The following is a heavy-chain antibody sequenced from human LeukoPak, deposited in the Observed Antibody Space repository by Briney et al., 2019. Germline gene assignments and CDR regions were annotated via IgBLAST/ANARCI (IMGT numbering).Heavy chain of an antibody. Sequence: SVKVSCKASGGTFSSYAISWVRQAPGRGLEWMGGIIPIFGTANYAQKFQGRVTITADESTSTAYMELSSLRSEDAAVYYCARGQQDFWSGYYPHYYYYGMDVWGQGTTVTVSS. CDR2: IIPIFGTA. CDR3: ARGQQDFWSGYYPHYYYYGMDV. J-gene: IGHJ6*02. CDR1: GGTFSSYA. D-gene: IGHD3-3*01. V-gene: IGHV1-69*13.